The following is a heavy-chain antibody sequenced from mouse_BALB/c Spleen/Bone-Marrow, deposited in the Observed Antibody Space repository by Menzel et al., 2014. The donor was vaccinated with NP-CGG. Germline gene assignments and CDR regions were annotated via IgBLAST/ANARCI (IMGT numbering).Heavy chain of an antibody. Sequence: SGPELVKPGASVKISCKASGYAFSSSWMNWVKQRPGQGLEWIGRIYPGDGDTNYNGKFKGKATLTADISSSTAYMQLSSLTSVDAAVYFCARGGLGLDYWGQGTTLTVSS. CDR3: ARGGLGLDY. CDR2: IYPGDGDT. V-gene: IGHV1-82*01. D-gene: IGHD3-3*01. CDR1: GYAFSSSW. J-gene: IGHJ2*01.